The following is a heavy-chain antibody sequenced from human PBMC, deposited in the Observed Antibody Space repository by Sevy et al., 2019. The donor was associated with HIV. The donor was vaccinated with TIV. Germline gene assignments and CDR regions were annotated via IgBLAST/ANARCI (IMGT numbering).Heavy chain of an antibody. Sequence: GGSLRLSCTASGFTFGDYAMSWFRQAPGKGLEWVGFIRSKAYGGTTEYTASVKGRFTISRDDSKSIAYLQMNSLKTEDTAVYYCNSWYYGSGGPSDYWGQGTLVTVSS. CDR1: GFTFGDYA. CDR3: NSWYYGSGGPSDY. D-gene: IGHD3-10*01. CDR2: IRSKAYGGTT. J-gene: IGHJ4*02. V-gene: IGHV3-49*01.